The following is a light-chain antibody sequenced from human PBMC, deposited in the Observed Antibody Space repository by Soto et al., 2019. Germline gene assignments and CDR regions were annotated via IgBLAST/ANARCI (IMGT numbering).Light chain of an antibody. Sequence: DIEMTQTPLSLSVTPGQPASISCKSTQSLLHNNGETYLFWYLQTPGQPPQLLIYEASKRYSGVPDRFGGSGSGTDFTLKISRVESEDVGVYYCLQTIQLPPTFGQGTKLEI. V-gene: IGKV2D-29*01. J-gene: IGKJ2*01. CDR1: QSLLHNNGETY. CDR3: LQTIQLPPT. CDR2: EAS.